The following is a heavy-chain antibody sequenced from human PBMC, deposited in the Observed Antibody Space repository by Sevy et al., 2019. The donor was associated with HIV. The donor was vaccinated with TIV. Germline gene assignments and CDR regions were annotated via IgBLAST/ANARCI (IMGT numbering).Heavy chain of an antibody. V-gene: IGHV3-30-3*01. CDR3: ARVIEGATWIQLWSQGAALDY. Sequence: RGSLRLSCAASGFTFSSYAMHWVRQAPGKGLEWVAVISYDGSNKYYADSVKGRFTISRDNSKNTLYLQMNSLRAEDTAVYYCARVIEGATWIQLWSQGAALDYWGQGTLVTVSS. D-gene: IGHD5-18*01. CDR2: ISYDGSNK. CDR1: GFTFSSYA. J-gene: IGHJ4*02.